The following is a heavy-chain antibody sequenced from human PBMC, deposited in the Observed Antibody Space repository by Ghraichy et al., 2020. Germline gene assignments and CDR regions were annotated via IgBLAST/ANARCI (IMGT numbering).Heavy chain of an antibody. CDR1: GFSLSTSGMR. CDR2: IDWDDDK. Sequence: SGPTLVKPTQTLTLTCSFSGFSLSTSGMRVSWIRQPPGKALEWLARIDWDDDKFYSTSLKTRLTISKDTSKNQVVLTMTNMDPGDTATYYCARSRANYYDSSGERYNWFDPWGQGTLVTVSS. J-gene: IGHJ5*02. D-gene: IGHD3-22*01. V-gene: IGHV2-70*04. CDR3: ARSRANYYDSSGERYNWFDP.